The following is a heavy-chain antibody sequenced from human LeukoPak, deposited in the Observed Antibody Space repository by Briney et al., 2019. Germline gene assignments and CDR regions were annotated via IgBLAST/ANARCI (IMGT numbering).Heavy chain of an antibody. V-gene: IGHV3-30*02. Sequence: PGGSLRLACAASGFNFSSYAMDWVRQAPGKGLEWVAFIRYDGSNKYYADSVRGRFTISRDNSKNTLYLQMNSLRAEDTAVYYCAKERGLRYLQWTAAFDIWGQGTMVSVSS. CDR1: GFNFSSYA. CDR2: IRYDGSNK. J-gene: IGHJ3*02. CDR3: AKERGLRYLQWTAAFDI. D-gene: IGHD3-3*01.